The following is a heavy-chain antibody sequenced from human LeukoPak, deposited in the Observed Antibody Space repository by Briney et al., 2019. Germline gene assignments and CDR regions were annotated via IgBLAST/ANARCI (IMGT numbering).Heavy chain of an antibody. J-gene: IGHJ4*02. Sequence: GRSLRLSRAASGFTFSSYAMHWVRQAPGKGLEWVAVISYDGSNKYYADSVKGRFTISRDNSKNTLYLQMNSLRVEDTAVCYCARGSDLDFWGKGTLVTVSS. CDR3: ARGSDLDF. V-gene: IGHV3-30*04. CDR1: GFTFSSYA. CDR2: ISYDGSNK.